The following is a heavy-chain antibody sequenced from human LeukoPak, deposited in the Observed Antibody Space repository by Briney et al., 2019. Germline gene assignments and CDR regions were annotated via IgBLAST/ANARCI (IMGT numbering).Heavy chain of an antibody. J-gene: IGHJ4*02. D-gene: IGHD3-3*01. CDR3: AKDLFYYDFWSGYYPTLFDY. CDR1: GFTFSSYA. CDR2: ISGSGGST. Sequence: GSLRLSCAASGFTFSSYAMSWVRQAPGKGLEWVSAISGSGGSTYYADSVKGRFTISRDNSKNTLYLQMNSLRAEDTAVYYCAKDLFYYDFWSGYYPTLFDYWGQGTLVTVSS. V-gene: IGHV3-23*01.